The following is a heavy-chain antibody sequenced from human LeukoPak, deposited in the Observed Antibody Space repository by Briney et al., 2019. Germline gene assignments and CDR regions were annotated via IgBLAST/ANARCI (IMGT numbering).Heavy chain of an antibody. V-gene: IGHV4-4*09. CDR1: GGSISSYY. CDR2: IYTSGST. J-gene: IGHJ6*03. CDR3: ARHFPGYSYGYYYYYYYMDV. D-gene: IGHD5-18*01. Sequence: PSETLSLTCTVSGGSISSYYWSWIRQPPGKGLEWIGYIYTSGSTNYNPSLKSRVTISVDTSKNQFSLKLSSVTAADTAVYYCARHFPGYSYGYYYYYYYMDVWGKGTTVTVSS.